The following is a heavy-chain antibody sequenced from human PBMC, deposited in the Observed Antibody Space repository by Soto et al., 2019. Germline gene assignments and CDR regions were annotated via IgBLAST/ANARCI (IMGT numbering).Heavy chain of an antibody. CDR3: AGRCDGTKCLPNFDY. D-gene: IGHD2-21*01. V-gene: IGHV1-69*06. CDR1: GGTFNNYV. CDR2: IIPIFGTP. J-gene: IGHJ4*02. Sequence: SVKVSCKASGGTFNNYVINWVRQAPGQGLEWMAGIIPIFGTPNYAQKFQGRVTITAEKSTSTDYMELNSLRSEDTAVYYCAGRCDGTKCLPNFDYWGPGTMVTVYS.